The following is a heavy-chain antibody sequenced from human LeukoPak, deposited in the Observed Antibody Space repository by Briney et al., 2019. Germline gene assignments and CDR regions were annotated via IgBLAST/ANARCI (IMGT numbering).Heavy chain of an antibody. CDR3: AKLVTVTTDPRYFDL. D-gene: IGHD4-17*01. V-gene: IGHV3-53*01. CDR1: GFTVSSNY. CDR2: IYSGGST. Sequence: GGSLRLSCAASGFTVSSNYMSWVRQAPGKGLEWVSVIYSGGSTYYADSVKGRFTISRDNSKNTLYLQMNSLRAEDTAVYYCAKLVTVTTDPRYFDLWGRGTLVTVSS. J-gene: IGHJ2*01.